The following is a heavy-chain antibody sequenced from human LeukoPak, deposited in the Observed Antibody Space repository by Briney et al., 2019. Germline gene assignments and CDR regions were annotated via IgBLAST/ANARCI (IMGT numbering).Heavy chain of an antibody. J-gene: IGHJ5*02. CDR1: GVSISSDY. D-gene: IGHD3-22*01. CDR2: IYYSGSS. CDR3: ARPYYYDSRIDP. Sequence: PSETLSLTCTVSGVSISSDYWSWIRLPPGKGLEWIGYIYYSGSSNYNPSLKSRVTMSVDTSKNQFSLKLTSVTAADTAVYYCARPYYYDSRIDPWGQGTLVTVSS. V-gene: IGHV4-59*08.